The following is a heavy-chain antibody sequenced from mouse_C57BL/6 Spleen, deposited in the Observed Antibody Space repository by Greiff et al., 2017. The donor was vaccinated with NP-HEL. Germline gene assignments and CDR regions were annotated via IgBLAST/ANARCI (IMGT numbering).Heavy chain of an antibody. V-gene: IGHV1-19*01. CDR1: GYTFTDYY. D-gene: IGHD4-1*01. CDR3: ARGWDGGYFDV. J-gene: IGHJ1*03. Sequence: EVQLQQSGPVLVKPGASVKMSCKASGYTFTDYYMNWVKQSHGKSLEWIGVINPYNGGTSYNQQFKGKATLTVDKSSSTAYMELNSLTSEDSAVYYCARGWDGGYFDVWGTGTTVTVSS. CDR2: INPYNGGT.